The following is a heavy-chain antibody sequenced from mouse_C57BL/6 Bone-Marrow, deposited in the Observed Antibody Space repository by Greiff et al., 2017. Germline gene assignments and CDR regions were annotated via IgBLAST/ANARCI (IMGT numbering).Heavy chain of an antibody. V-gene: IGHV1-59*01. D-gene: IGHD1-1*01. CDR3: ARSLSSYPYYFEY. J-gene: IGHJ2*01. CDR1: GYTFTSYW. Sequence: VQLQQPGAELVRPGTSVKLSCKASGYTFTSYWMHWVKQRPGQGLEWIGVIDPSDSYTNYNQKFKGKATLTVDTSSSTAYMQLSSLTSEDSAVYYCARSLSSYPYYFEYWGQGTTLTVSS. CDR2: IDPSDSYT.